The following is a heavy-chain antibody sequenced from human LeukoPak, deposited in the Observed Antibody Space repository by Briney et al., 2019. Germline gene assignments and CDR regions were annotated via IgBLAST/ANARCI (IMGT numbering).Heavy chain of an antibody. Sequence: SETLSLTCAVYGGSFSNYYWSWVRQPPGKGLEWIGEINHSGSTNYNPSLKSRVTISVDTSKNQFSLKLSSVTAADTAVYYCARDCYSSSWYYFDYWGQGTLVTVSS. CDR1: GGSFSNYY. V-gene: IGHV4-34*01. CDR3: ARDCYSSSWYYFDY. D-gene: IGHD6-13*01. CDR2: INHSGST. J-gene: IGHJ4*02.